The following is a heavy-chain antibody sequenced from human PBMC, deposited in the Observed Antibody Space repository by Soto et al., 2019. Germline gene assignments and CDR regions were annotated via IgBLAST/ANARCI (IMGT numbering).Heavy chain of an antibody. Sequence: QVQLVQSGDEVEKPGASVKVSCKASGYTFTSYSIHWVRQAPGQRLEWMGRINAVNGNTKYSQKFQDRVTYTRDTSASTAYMELSSLRSEDTAVYYCASRNYGDFDYCLDVWGHGTTVTVSS. CDR1: GYTFTSYS. CDR3: ASRNYGDFDYCLDV. D-gene: IGHD4-17*01. V-gene: IGHV1-3*01. J-gene: IGHJ6*02. CDR2: INAVNGNT.